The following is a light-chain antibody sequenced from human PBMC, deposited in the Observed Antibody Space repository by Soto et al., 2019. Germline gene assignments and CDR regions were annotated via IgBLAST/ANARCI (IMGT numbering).Light chain of an antibody. CDR3: QQYDNWPLT. V-gene: IGKV3-15*01. Sequence: EIVMTQSPDTLSVSPGERATLSCRASQSVSDNLAWHQQKPGQAPRLLIYGASTRATGIPARFSGSGSGTEFTLTISSLQSEDFAGYYCQQYDNWPLTFGQGTKVEIK. CDR1: QSVSDN. CDR2: GAS. J-gene: IGKJ1*01.